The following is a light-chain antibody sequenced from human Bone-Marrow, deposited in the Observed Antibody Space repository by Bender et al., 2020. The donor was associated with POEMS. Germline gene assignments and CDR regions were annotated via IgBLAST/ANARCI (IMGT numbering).Light chain of an antibody. CDR3: CSYAGSRTPYV. V-gene: IGLV2-23*01. CDR1: SSDVGRYNY. J-gene: IGLJ1*01. Sequence: QSVLTPPPSVSGAPGQRVTISCTGTSSDVGRYNYVSWFQQHPGKAPKLMIYEGSKRPSGVSNRFSGSKSGNTASLTISGLQAEDEADYYCCSYAGSRTPYVFGTGTKVTVL. CDR2: EGS.